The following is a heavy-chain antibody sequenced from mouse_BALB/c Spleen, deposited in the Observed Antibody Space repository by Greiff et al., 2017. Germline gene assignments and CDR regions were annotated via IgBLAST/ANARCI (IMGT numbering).Heavy chain of an antibody. CDR1: GFTFSSFG. V-gene: IGHV5-17*02. J-gene: IGHJ2*01. D-gene: IGHD1-1*01. Sequence: EVKLVESGGGLVQPGGSRKLSCAASGFTFSSFGMHWVRQAPEKGLEWVAYISSGSSTIYYADTVKGRFTISRDNPKNTLFLQMTSLRSEDTAMYYCARSIYYYGSSYGRTFDYWGQGTTLTVSS. CDR2: ISSGSSTI. CDR3: ARSIYYYGSSYGRTFDY.